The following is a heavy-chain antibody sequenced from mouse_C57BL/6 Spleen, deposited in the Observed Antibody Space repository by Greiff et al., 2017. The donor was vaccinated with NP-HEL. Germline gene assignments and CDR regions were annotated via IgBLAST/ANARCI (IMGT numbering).Heavy chain of an antibody. CDR2: IDPSDSET. D-gene: IGHD2-5*01. CDR1: GYTFTSYW. CDR3: ARSYYSKEGFAY. Sequence: QVQLKQPGAELVRPGSSVKLSCKASGYTFTSYWMHWVKQRPIQGLEWIGNIDPSDSETHYNQKFKDKATLTVDKSSSTAYMQLSSLTSEDSAVYYCARSYYSKEGFAYWGQGTLVTVSA. J-gene: IGHJ3*01. V-gene: IGHV1-52*01.